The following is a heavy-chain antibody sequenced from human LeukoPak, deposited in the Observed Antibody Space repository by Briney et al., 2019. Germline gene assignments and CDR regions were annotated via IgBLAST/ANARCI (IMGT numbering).Heavy chain of an antibody. J-gene: IGHJ5*02. CDR3: ARETTVITDTAWFDP. Sequence: GGSLRLSCAASGFTFNTYWMSWVRQAPGKGLEWVANIKQDGSDKYYVDSVKGRFTISRDNAKNSLYLQMDSLRAEDTAVYYCARETTVITDTAWFDPWGQGTLVTVSS. CDR1: GFTFNTYW. CDR2: IKQDGSDK. D-gene: IGHD4-23*01. V-gene: IGHV3-7*01.